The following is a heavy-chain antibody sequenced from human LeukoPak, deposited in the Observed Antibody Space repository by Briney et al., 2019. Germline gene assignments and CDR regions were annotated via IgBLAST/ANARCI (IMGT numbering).Heavy chain of an antibody. V-gene: IGHV5-51*01. CDR1: GYDFATYW. D-gene: IGHD3-16*01. CDR3: ARTLQSYGHNYFDP. CDR2: IYPADSDT. Sequence: GESLKISCKGSGYDFATYWIGWVRQMPGKGLEWVGIIYPADSDTRYSPSFQGHVTISADYSISTAYLQWSSLKASDTAIYYCARTLQSYGHNYFDPWGQGTLVIVSS. J-gene: IGHJ5*02.